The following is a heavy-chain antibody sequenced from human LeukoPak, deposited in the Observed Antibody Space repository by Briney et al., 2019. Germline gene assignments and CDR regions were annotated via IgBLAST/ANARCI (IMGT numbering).Heavy chain of an antibody. V-gene: IGHV4-34*01. CDR2: IHHSGST. CDR3: ATFRPGVGFES. Sequence: KPSETLSLTCAVYGGSFSAYYWTSIRKSPGKGLEWIGEIHHSGSTNCNPSLKGRVTMSIDTSKNQFSLKVYSVTAADSTVICGATFRPGVGFESWDQGTLVTVSS. CDR1: GGSFSAYY. J-gene: IGHJ4*02. D-gene: IGHD2-8*01.